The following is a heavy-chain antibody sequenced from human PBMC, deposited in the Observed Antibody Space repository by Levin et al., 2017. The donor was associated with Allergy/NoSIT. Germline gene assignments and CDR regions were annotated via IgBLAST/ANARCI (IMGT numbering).Heavy chain of an antibody. CDR3: ARHGKTSLRFDAFDI. Sequence: KGGESLKISCKGSGYTFTSHWIGWVRQMPGKGLEWMGIIYPSDSDTRYNPSFQGQVTISADKSISTAYLQWSSLKASDTAIYYCARHGKTSLRFDAFDIWGQGTMVTVSS. J-gene: IGHJ3*02. CDR2: IYPSDSDT. V-gene: IGHV5-51*01. CDR1: GYTFTSHW.